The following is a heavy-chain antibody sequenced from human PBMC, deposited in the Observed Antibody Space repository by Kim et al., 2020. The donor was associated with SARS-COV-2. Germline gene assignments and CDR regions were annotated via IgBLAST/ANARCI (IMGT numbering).Heavy chain of an antibody. J-gene: IGHJ4*02. CDR2: ISHSGST. CDR3: ARDDSSWSIDY. D-gene: IGHD6-13*01. V-gene: IGHV4-34*01. CDR1: GGSFIGYY. Sequence: SETLSLTCAVYGGSFIGYYWSWIRQPPGKGLEWIGEISHSGSTNYNPSLKSRVTISLDTSKNQFSLKLSSVTAADTAVYYCARDDSSWSIDYWGQGTLVTVSS.